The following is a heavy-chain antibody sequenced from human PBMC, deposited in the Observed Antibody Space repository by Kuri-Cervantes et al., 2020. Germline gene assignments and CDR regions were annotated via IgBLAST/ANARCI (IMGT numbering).Heavy chain of an antibody. CDR3: ASVSDAYYYYMDF. Sequence: ASVKVSCKVSGYTFPSYGISWVRQAPGQGLEWMGWISANNGNTDYAQKFQGRVTKTIDTSTSTAYMELRSLRSDDTAVYYCASVSDAYYYYMDFWGKGITVTVSS. V-gene: IGHV1-18*01. D-gene: IGHD3-10*01. CDR1: GYTFPSYG. J-gene: IGHJ6*03. CDR2: ISANNGNT.